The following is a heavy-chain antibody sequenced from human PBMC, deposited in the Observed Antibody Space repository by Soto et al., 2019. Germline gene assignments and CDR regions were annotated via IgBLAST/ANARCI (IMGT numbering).Heavy chain of an antibody. CDR3: AGAYYGDYEIDY. D-gene: IGHD4-17*01. CDR1: GFTFSDYD. Sequence: GGSLRLSCAASGFTFSDYDMTWIRQAPGKGLEWISYISSSSSFTNYADSVKGRFTISRDNAKNSLYLQMNSLRAEDTAVYYCAGAYYGDYEIDYWGQGALVTVSS. J-gene: IGHJ4*02. CDR2: ISSSSSFT. V-gene: IGHV3-11*06.